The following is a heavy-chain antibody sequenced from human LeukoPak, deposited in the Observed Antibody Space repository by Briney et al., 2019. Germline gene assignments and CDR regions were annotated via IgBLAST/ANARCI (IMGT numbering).Heavy chain of an antibody. J-gene: IGHJ3*02. CDR2: IYYSGST. D-gene: IGHD6-13*01. Sequence: SETLSLTCTVSGGSISSYYWSWIRQPPGKGLEWIGYIYYSGSTNYNPSLKSRVTISVDTSKNQFSLKLSSVTAADTAVYYCARHRRVKQQLVPIFIVGAFDIWGQGTMVTVSS. CDR1: GGSISSYY. V-gene: IGHV4-59*08. CDR3: ARHRRVKQQLVPIFIVGAFDI.